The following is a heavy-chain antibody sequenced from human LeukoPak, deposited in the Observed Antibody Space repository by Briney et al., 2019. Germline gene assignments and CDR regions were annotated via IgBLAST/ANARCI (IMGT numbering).Heavy chain of an antibody. D-gene: IGHD6-6*01. CDR3: AREPQAAHYYYYGMDV. V-gene: IGHV3-30-3*01. CDR2: ISYDGSNK. J-gene: IGHJ6*02. Sequence: GGSLRLSCAASGFTFSSYAMHWVRQAPGKGLEWVAVISYDGSNKYYADSVKGRFTISRDNSKNTLYLQMNSLRAEGTAVYYCAREPQAAHYYYYGMDVWGQGTTVTVSS. CDR1: GFTFSSYA.